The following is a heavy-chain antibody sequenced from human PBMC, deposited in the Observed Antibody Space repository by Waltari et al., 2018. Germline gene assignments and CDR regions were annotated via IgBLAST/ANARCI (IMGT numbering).Heavy chain of an antibody. CDR2: IRNRGNSYTT. Sequence: EVQLVESGGGLVQPGGSLRLSCAASGFTFSDHYMDWGRQAPGKGLEWVGRIRNRGNSYTTEYAASGKGRFTISRDDSKNSLYLQMNSLETEDTAVYYCARSNSYSPFDYWGQGILVTVSS. J-gene: IGHJ4*02. D-gene: IGHD3-16*02. CDR3: ARSNSYSPFDY. CDR1: GFTFSDHY. V-gene: IGHV3-72*01.